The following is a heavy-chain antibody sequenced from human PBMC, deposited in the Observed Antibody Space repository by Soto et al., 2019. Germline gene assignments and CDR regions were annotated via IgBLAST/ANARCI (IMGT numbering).Heavy chain of an antibody. D-gene: IGHD6-19*01. CDR1: GFTFSSYG. Sequence: QVQLVESGGGVVQPGRSLRLSCAASGFTFSSYGMHWVRQASGKGLEWVAVIWYDGSKKDYADSVKGRFTISRDNSKNALYLQMNSLSAEDTAVYYCARDCAGYSSGWYQRGGFDYWGQGTLVTVSS. J-gene: IGHJ4*02. V-gene: IGHV3-33*01. CDR2: IWYDGSKK. CDR3: ARDCAGYSSGWYQRGGFDY.